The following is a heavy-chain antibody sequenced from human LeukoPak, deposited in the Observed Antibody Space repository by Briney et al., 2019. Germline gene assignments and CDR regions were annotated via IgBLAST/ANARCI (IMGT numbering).Heavy chain of an antibody. D-gene: IGHD2-21*01. CDR3: VAHYSEDGGRYYYYYGMDV. V-gene: IGHV1-8*01. Sequence: ASVKVSCKASGYTSTSPDINWVRQATGRGLEWLGWMNPRDNTGYAQKFQGRVTLTRDKSINTAYMELSSLRSEDTAVYYCVAHYSEDGGRYYYYYGMDVWGQGTTVTVSS. CDR1: GYTSTSPD. CDR2: MNPRDNT. J-gene: IGHJ6*02.